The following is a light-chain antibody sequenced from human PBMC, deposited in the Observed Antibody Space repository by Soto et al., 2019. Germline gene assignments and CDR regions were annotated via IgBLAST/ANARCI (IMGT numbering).Light chain of an antibody. J-gene: IGKJ4*01. CDR3: QQYNNWPDT. CDR1: QSVSSN. Sequence: EIVMTQSPATLSVSPGERETHSCRASQSVSSNLAWYQQKPGQAPRLLIYGASTRATGIPARFSGSGSGTEFTLTISSLQSEDFAVYYCQQYNNWPDTFGGGTKVDIK. CDR2: GAS. V-gene: IGKV3-15*01.